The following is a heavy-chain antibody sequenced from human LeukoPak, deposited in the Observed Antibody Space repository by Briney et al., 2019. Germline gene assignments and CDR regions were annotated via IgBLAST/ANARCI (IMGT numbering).Heavy chain of an antibody. CDR2: ISYDGNNK. CDR3: AKVEVGAPHRAFDI. D-gene: IGHD1-26*01. Sequence: GGSLRLSCAASGFTFSSYGMHWVRQAPGKGLEWVAVISYDGNNKYYADSVKGRFTISRDNSKNTLYLQMNSLRAEDTAVYYCAKVEVGAPHRAFDIWGQGAMVTVSS. J-gene: IGHJ3*02. V-gene: IGHV3-30*18. CDR1: GFTFSSYG.